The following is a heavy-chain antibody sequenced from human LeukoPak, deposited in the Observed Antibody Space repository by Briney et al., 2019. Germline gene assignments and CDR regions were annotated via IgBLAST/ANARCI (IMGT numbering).Heavy chain of an antibody. D-gene: IGHD6-19*01. CDR3: ARGSEQWLALDY. V-gene: IGHV1-46*01. Sequence: ASVKVSCKAPGYTFTSYYIHWVRQAPGQGLEWMGIINPSGGSTSYAEKFQGRVTMTRDTSTSTVYMELSNLRSEDTAVYYCARGSEQWLALDYWGQGTLVTVSS. J-gene: IGHJ4*02. CDR1: GYTFTSYY. CDR2: INPSGGST.